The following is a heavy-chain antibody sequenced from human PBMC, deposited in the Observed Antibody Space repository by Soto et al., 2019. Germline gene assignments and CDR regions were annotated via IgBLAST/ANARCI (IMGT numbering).Heavy chain of an antibody. Sequence: QVHLVQSGPEVMKPGASVKVSCKASGYSFSHYFMHWVRQVPGQGLEWMGWINSSNGGTKYSQKFQGRLTMTTDTSTSTAHMELSRLTSDDTALYYCAREAYSASFGYVTNPNWFDPWGQGTLVSVSS. CDR3: AREAYSASFGYVTNPNWFDP. V-gene: IGHV1-2*02. CDR2: INSSNGGT. J-gene: IGHJ5*02. CDR1: GYSFSHYF. D-gene: IGHD2-2*03.